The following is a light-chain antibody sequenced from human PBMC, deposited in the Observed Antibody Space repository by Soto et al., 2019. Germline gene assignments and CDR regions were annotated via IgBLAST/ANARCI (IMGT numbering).Light chain of an antibody. Sequence: DIQMTQSPSSLSASVGDRVTITCRASQSISSYLIWYQQKPGKAPKLLIYAASSLQSFVPSRFSGSGSGTDFTLTISSLQPEDFAKYYCQQSYSSSLIFGGGTKVEIK. CDR3: QQSYSSSLI. CDR1: QSISSY. J-gene: IGKJ4*01. V-gene: IGKV1-39*01. CDR2: AAS.